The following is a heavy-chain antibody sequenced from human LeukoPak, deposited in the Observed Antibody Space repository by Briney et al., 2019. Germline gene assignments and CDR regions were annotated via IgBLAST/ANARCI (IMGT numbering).Heavy chain of an antibody. CDR2: VSSVSSTI. V-gene: IGHV3-48*04. CDR1: GITFSSYS. J-gene: IGHJ5*01. CDR3: ARGEASYCSGGCYFVS. D-gene: IGHD2-15*01. Sequence: GGPLRLSCAASGITFSSYSMNWVRKAPGKGLGWGAYVSSVSSTIYYADSVKGRSTSSRNNVRTSPSLHRNSRRPEATAFYYCARGEASYCSGGCYFVSWGQGTLVTISS.